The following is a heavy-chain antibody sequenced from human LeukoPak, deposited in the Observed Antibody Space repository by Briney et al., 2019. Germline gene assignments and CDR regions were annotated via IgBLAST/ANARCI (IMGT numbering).Heavy chain of an antibody. J-gene: IGHJ4*02. V-gene: IGHV3-30*04. CDR1: GFTFSSYA. Sequence: GGSLRPSCVASGFTFSSYAMHWVRQAPGKGLEWGAVISYDGSNKYYADSVKGRFTISRDNSKNTLYLQMNSLRAEDTAVYYCARDQEWAAAVNTFDYWGQGTLVTVSS. CDR3: ARDQEWAAAVNTFDY. D-gene: IGHD6-13*01. CDR2: ISYDGSNK.